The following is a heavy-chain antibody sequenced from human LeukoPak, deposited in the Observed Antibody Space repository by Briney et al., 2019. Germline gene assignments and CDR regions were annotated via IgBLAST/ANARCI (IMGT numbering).Heavy chain of an antibody. D-gene: IGHD5-18*01. CDR1: GFTFNIYA. CDR2: ISDSGRSP. CDR3: ARHDSFIPY. V-gene: IGHV3-23*01. Sequence: QPGGSLRLSFAASGFTFNIYAMSWVRQAPGKGLEWVSGISDSGRSPYYTESVKGRFTISRDNSKNTVYLQTNNLGVDDTATYFCARHDSFIPYWGQGILVTVSS. J-gene: IGHJ4*02.